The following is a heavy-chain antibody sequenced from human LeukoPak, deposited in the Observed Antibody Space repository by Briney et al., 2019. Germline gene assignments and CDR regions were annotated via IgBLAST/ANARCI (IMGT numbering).Heavy chain of an antibody. V-gene: IGHV1-69*05. J-gene: IGHJ5*02. D-gene: IGHD3-22*01. CDR1: GDTFSTYA. CDR2: IILIFVTA. CDR3: ARDRYVHNYYDSSGYYVGWFDP. Sequence: ASVKVSCKASGDTFSTYATSWVRPAPGQGLWWMGGIILIFVTANYAQKFQGRVTITTDESTSTAYMELSSLRSEDTAVYYCARDRYVHNYYDSSGYYVGWFDPWGQGTLVTVSS.